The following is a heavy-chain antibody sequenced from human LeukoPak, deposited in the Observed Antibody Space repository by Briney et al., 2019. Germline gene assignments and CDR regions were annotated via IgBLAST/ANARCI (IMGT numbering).Heavy chain of an antibody. CDR3: ARHNNRDGYNYDSFDY. J-gene: IGHJ4*02. CDR1: GGSISSYY. V-gene: IGHV4-59*08. D-gene: IGHD1-1*01. CDR2: ISYSGGS. Sequence: SETLCLTCTVSGGSISSYYWSWIRQPPGKGLEWIGDISYSGGSNYNPSLKRRVTILVDTSKHQLSLKLSSVTAADTAVYYCARHNNRDGYNYDSFDYWGQGTLVTVSP.